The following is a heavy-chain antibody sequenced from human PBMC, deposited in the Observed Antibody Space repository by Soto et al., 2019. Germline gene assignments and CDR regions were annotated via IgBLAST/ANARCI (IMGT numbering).Heavy chain of an antibody. Sequence: GGSLRLSCAASGFTFSSYAMHWVRQAPGKGLEWVAVISYDGSNKYYADSVKGRFTISRDNSKNTLYLQRNSLRAEDTAVYYCARDSSAYYYGSGRPDCGMDVWGQGTTVTVSS. J-gene: IGHJ6*02. V-gene: IGHV3-30-3*01. CDR2: ISYDGSNK. D-gene: IGHD3-10*01. CDR3: ARDSSAYYYGSGRPDCGMDV. CDR1: GFTFSSYA.